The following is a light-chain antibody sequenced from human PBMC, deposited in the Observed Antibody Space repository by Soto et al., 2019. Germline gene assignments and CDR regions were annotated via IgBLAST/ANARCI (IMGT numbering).Light chain of an antibody. V-gene: IGKV3-15*01. CDR2: RTS. CDR3: QQYNNGPPIT. CDR1: QSISST. J-gene: IGKJ5*01. Sequence: VLKKSPATLSGSPQERATLSCRASQSISSTLAWYQQKPGQAPRLLMFRTSSRANGFPARFSGSGSGTEFNLTISSLQSEDFAVYYCQQYNNGPPITFGQGTRLENK.